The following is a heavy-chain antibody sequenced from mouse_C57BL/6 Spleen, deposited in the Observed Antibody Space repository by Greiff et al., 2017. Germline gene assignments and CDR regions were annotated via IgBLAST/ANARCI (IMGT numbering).Heavy chain of an antibody. CDR1: GYSFTGYY. Sequence: VQLQQSGPELVKPGASVKISCKASGYSFTGYYMPWVKQSSEKSLEWIGEINPSTGGTSSNQKFKGKATLPVDKSSSTAYMQLKSLTSEDSAVYYCALYYGYDVGYYYAMDYWGQGTSVTVSS. CDR3: ALYYGYDVGYYYAMDY. V-gene: IGHV1-43*01. D-gene: IGHD2-2*01. J-gene: IGHJ4*01. CDR2: INPSTGGT.